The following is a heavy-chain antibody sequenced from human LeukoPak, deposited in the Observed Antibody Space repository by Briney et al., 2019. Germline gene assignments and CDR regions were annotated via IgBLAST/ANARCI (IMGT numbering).Heavy chain of an antibody. J-gene: IGHJ3*02. CDR3: ARDCSGGSCYGAFDI. CDR1: GASIRSGDYY. Sequence: PSETLSLTCTVSGASIRSGDYYWSWIRQPPGKGLEWVGYIYDSESTYYNPSLKSRITISVDTSENRFSLKLSSGTATDTAVYYCARDCSGGSCYGAFDIWGQGTMVTVSS. D-gene: IGHD2-15*01. V-gene: IGHV4-30-4*01. CDR2: IYDSEST.